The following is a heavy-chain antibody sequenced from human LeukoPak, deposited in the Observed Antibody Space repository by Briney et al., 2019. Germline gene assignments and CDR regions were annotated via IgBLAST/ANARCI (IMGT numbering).Heavy chain of an antibody. CDR1: GGSISSYY. J-gene: IGHJ4*02. CDR3: ASHVVTTWGDYFDY. V-gene: IGHV4-59*08. CDR2: NSGST. D-gene: IGHD4-23*01. Sequence: PSETLSLTCTVSGGSISSYYWSWIQQPPGKGLEWIGYNSGSTNYNPSLKSRVTISVDTSKNHFSLNLSSVTAADTAVYYCASHVVTTWGDYFDYWGQGTLVTVSS.